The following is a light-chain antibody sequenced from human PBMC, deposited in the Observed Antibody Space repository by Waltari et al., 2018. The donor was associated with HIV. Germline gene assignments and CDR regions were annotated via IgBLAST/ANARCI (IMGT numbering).Light chain of an antibody. J-gene: IGLJ2*01. Sequence: QSALTQPASVSGSPGQSITIPCPGTSLDVGGYNYDSWYQQHPGKAPKLMIYDVSNRPSGVSNRFSDSKSGNTASLTISGLQAEDEADYYCSSYTSSSTLEGVCGGGTKLTVL. V-gene: IGLV2-14*03. CDR1: SLDVGGYNY. CDR2: DVS. CDR3: SSYTSSSTLEGV.